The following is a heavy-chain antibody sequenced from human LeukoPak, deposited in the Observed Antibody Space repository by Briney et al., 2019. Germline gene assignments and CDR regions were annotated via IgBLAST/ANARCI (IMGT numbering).Heavy chain of an antibody. V-gene: IGHV1-24*01. J-gene: IGHJ4*02. CDR2: FDPEDGET. CDR1: GYTLTELS. Sequence: ASVKVSCKVSGYTLTELSMHWVRQAPGKGLEWMGGFDPEDGETIYAQKFQGRVTVTRDTSTSTVHMELSGLRSEDTAVYYCARDQEGFDYWGQGTLVTVSS. CDR3: ARDQEGFDY.